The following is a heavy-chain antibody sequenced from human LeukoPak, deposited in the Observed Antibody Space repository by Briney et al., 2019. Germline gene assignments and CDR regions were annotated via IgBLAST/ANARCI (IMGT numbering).Heavy chain of an antibody. CDR2: IIPIFGTA. J-gene: IGHJ4*02. CDR3: ARDHEAYCGGDCYSRIFDY. V-gene: IGHV1-69*13. D-gene: IGHD2-21*02. CDR1: GGTFSSYA. Sequence: SVKVSCKASGGTFSSYAISWVRQAPGQGLEWMGGIIPIFGTANYAQKFQGRVTITADESTSTAYMELSSLRSGDTAVYYCARDHEAYCGGDCYSRIFDYWGQGTLVTVSS.